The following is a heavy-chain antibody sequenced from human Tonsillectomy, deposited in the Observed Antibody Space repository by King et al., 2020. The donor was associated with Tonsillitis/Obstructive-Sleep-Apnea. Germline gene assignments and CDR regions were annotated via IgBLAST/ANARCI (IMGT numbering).Heavy chain of an antibody. CDR3: ARGMDYYYYYMDV. J-gene: IGHJ6*03. CDR1: GFTFSSYG. Sequence: VQLVESGGGVVQPGRSLRLSCAASGFTFSSYGMHWVRQAPGKGLKWVAVIWFDGSNKYYADSVKGRFTISRDNSKNTLYLQMNSLRAEDTAVYYCARGMDYYYYYMDVWGKGTTVTVSS. CDR2: IWFDGSNK. V-gene: IGHV3-33*01. D-gene: IGHD2-8*01.